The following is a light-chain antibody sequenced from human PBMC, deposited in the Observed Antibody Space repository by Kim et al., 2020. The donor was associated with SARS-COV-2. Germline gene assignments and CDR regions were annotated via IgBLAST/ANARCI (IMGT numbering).Light chain of an antibody. CDR3: GTWDDRLDAWV. V-gene: IGLV1-44*01. CDR1: YSNIGTNA. CDR2: GND. Sequence: ELTQPPSASGTPGQRVEISCSGSYSNIGTNAVNWYQVFPGTAPKLLIYGNDRRPSGVPDRISGSKSGTSASLALSGLLFEDEADYYCGTWDDRLDAWVFGGGTQLTVL. J-gene: IGLJ3*02.